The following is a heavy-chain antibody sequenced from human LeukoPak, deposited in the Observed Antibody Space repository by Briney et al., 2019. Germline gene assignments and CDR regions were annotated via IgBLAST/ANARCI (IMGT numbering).Heavy chain of an antibody. CDR2: IKQDGSEK. J-gene: IGHJ4*02. D-gene: IGHD1-26*01. Sequence: PGGSLRLSCAASGFTFSSYWMSWVRQAPGKGLEWVANIKQDGSEKYYVDSVKGRFTISRDNAKNSLYLQMNSLRAEDTAVYYCAKGGSYSPRVIDYDYWGQGTLVTVSS. V-gene: IGHV3-7*05. CDR3: AKGGSYSPRVIDYDY. CDR1: GFTFSSYW.